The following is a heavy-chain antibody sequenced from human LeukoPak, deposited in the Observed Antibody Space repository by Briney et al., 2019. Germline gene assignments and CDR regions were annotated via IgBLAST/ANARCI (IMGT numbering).Heavy chain of an antibody. CDR1: GFTFSTYS. CDR2: ISSSSTTI. J-gene: IGHJ4*02. V-gene: IGHV3-48*04. Sequence: GGSLRLSCAASGFTFSTYSMNWVRQAPGKGLEWVSYISSSSTTIYYADSVKGRFTVSRDNAKNSLYLQMNSLRVEDTAVYYCATVATIRGGFDYWGQGTLVAVSS. CDR3: ATVATIRGGFDY. D-gene: IGHD5-12*01.